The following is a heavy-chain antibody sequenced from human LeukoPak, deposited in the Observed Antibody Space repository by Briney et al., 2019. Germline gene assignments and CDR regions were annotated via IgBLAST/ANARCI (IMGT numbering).Heavy chain of an antibody. J-gene: IGHJ4*02. V-gene: IGHV3-30*18. D-gene: IGHD3-22*01. CDR1: GFTFSSYG. Sequence: GGSLRLSCAASGFTFSSYGMHWVRQAPGKGLEWVAVISYDGSNKYYADSVKGRFTISRDNSKNTLYLQMNSLRAEDTAVYYCAKLPSTDVNYYDSSGNFDYWGQGTLVTVSS. CDR3: AKLPSTDVNYYDSSGNFDY. CDR2: ISYDGSNK.